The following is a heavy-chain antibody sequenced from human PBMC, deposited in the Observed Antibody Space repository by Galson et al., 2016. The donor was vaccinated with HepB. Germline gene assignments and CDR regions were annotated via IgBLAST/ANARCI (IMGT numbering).Heavy chain of an antibody. V-gene: IGHV2-5*02. CDR3: VQNPPGRAYTYGCLDN. CDR1: GFSLGTSGVG. D-gene: IGHD5-18*01. J-gene: IGHJ4*02. Sequence: PALVKPTQTLTLTCTFSGFSLGTSGVGVGWIRQPPGKALEWLALILWDDDERYNPSLRSRLTINKGASKNQVVLTMTNLDPADTATYFCVQNPPGRAYTYGCLDNWGQGTLVTVSS. CDR2: ILWDDDE.